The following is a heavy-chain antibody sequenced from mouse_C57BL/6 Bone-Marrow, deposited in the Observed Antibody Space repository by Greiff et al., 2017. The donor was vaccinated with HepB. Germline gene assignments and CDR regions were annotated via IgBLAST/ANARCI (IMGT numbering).Heavy chain of an antibody. CDR3: ARGYGSSSRSSCYWYFDV. Sequence: QVQLQQSGAELVKPGASVKMSCKASGYTFTTYPIEWMKQNHGKSLEWIGNFHPYNDDTKYNEKFKGKATLTVEKSSSTVYLELSRLTSDDSAVYYCARGYGSSSRSSCYWYFDVWGTGTTVTVSS. J-gene: IGHJ1*03. CDR1: GYTFTTYP. V-gene: IGHV1-47*01. CDR2: FHPYNDDT. D-gene: IGHD1-1*01.